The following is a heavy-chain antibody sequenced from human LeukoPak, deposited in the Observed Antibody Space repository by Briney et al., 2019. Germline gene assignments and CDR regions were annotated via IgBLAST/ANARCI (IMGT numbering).Heavy chain of an antibody. V-gene: IGHV4-59*01. Sequence: TSETLSLTCTVSGGSISSYYWSWIRQPPGKGLEWIGYIYYSGSTNYNPSLKSRVTISVDTSKNQFSLKLGSVTAADTAVYYCARYPNGGWYGFDYWGQGTPVTVSS. CDR3: ARYPNGGWYGFDY. D-gene: IGHD6-19*01. CDR2: IYYSGST. J-gene: IGHJ4*02. CDR1: GGSISSYY.